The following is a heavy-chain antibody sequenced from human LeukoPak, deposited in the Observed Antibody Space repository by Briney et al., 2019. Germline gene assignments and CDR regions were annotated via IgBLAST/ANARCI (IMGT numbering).Heavy chain of an antibody. V-gene: IGHV3-23*01. CDR2: ISGSGDST. CDR1: GFTLSSYI. J-gene: IGHJ4*02. D-gene: IGHD3-10*01. Sequence: GGTLRLSNVVSGFTLSSYIMSWVRQPPGRGREWVSAISGSGDSTYYADSVNDRFTISRNNSKNPLYLQINSVSVEDTAVYYCAKDRGIISDHWGQGTLVTVSS. CDR3: AKDRGIISDH.